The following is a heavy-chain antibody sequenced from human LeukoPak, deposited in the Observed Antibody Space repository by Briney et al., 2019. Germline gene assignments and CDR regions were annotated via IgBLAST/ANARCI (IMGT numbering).Heavy chain of an antibody. J-gene: IGHJ4*02. D-gene: IGHD2-15*01. Sequence: KPGGSLRLSCAASGFTFPNAWMNWVRQAPGKGLECVGRIRSKTDGETRDYAAPVKGRFAISRDDSKNILYLQMSSLKTEDTGVYYCATEVMVVNGDGSDPTAVDYWGQGTLVTVAS. CDR2: IRSKTDGETR. CDR3: ATEVMVVNGDGSDPTAVDY. CDR1: GFTFPNAW. V-gene: IGHV3-15*07.